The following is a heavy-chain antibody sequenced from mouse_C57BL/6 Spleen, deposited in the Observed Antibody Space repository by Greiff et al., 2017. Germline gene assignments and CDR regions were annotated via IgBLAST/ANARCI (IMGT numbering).Heavy chain of an antibody. Sequence: EVQGVESGGDLVKPGGSLKLSCAASGFTFSSYGMSWVRQTPDKRLEWVATISSGGSYTYYQDSVKGRFTISSDNAKNTLYLQMSSLKSEDTAMYYCARQADPRDFYYFDYWGQGTTLTVAS. V-gene: IGHV5-6*01. CDR3: ARQADPRDFYYFDY. D-gene: IGHD3-3*01. J-gene: IGHJ2*01. CDR1: GFTFSSYG. CDR2: ISSGGSYT.